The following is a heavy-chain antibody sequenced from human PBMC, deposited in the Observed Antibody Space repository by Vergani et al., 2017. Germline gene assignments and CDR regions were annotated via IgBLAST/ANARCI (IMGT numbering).Heavy chain of an antibody. D-gene: IGHD3-10*01. CDR2: VYTSGMT. CDR3: ATELAYYYGSGSDDYNPYYYEGMDV. Sequence: QVQLQESGPRLVRPSQTLSLTCTVSGGSINTGAYYWSCIRQPAGKGLEWIGGVYTSGMTNYNPSLKSRVTILVDRSKSQLSLKLTSVTAGDTSVYFCATELAYYYGSGSDDYNPYYYEGMDVWGPGTTVTVSS. CDR1: GGSINTGAYY. V-gene: IGHV4-61*02. J-gene: IGHJ6*02.